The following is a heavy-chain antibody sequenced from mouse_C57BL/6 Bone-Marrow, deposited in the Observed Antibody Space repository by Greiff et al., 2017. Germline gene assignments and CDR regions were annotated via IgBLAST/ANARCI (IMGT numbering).Heavy chain of an antibody. J-gene: IGHJ2*01. V-gene: IGHV1-64*01. CDR3: ARAITVVGDYFGY. Sequence: QVQLQQPGAELVKPGASVKLSCKASGYTFTSYWMHWVKQRPGQGLEWIGMIHPNSGSTNYNEKFKSKATLTVDKSSSTAYMQLSSLTSEDSAVYYCARAITVVGDYFGYWGQGTTLTVSS. CDR2: IHPNSGST. D-gene: IGHD1-1*01. CDR1: GYTFTSYW.